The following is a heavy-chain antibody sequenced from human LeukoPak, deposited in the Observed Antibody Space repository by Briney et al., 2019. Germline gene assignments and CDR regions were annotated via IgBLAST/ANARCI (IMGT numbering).Heavy chain of an antibody. CDR1: GGTFSSYA. D-gene: IGHD2-2*01. CDR2: IIPIFGTA. V-gene: IGHV1-69*01. J-gene: IGHJ5*02. Sequence: GSSVKVSCKASGGTFSSYAISWVRQAPGQGLEWIGGIIPIFGTANYAQKFQGRVTITADESTSTAYMELSSLRSEDTAVYYCASCSSTIRRGFDPWGQGTLVTVSS. CDR3: ASCSSTIRRGFDP.